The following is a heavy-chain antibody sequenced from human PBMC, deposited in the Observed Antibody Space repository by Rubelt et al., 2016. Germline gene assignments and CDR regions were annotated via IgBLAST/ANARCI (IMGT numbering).Heavy chain of an antibody. J-gene: IGHJ5*02. CDR3: ARGGRYYGSGSYQRHNWFDP. CDR2: INHSGST. D-gene: IGHD3-10*01. V-gene: IGHV4-34*01. Sequence: QVQLQQWGAGLLKPSETLSLTCAVDGGSFSGYYWSWIRQPPGKGLEWIGEINHSGSTNYNPSLKSRVTISVDTSKNQFSLKLSSVTAADTAVYYCARGGRYYGSGSYQRHNWFDPWGQGTLVTVSS. CDR1: GGSFSGYY.